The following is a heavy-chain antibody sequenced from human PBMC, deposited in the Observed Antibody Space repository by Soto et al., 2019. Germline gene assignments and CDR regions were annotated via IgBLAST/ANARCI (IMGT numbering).Heavy chain of an antibody. CDR1: GGSFSGYY. V-gene: IGHV4-34*01. D-gene: IGHD5-12*01. Sequence: KPSETLSLTCAVYGGSFSGYYWSWIRQPPGKGLEWIGEINHSGSTNYNPSLKSRVTISVDTSKNQFSLKLSSVTAADTAVYYCARGKKWLRSYYGMDVWGQGTTVTVSS. CDR2: INHSGST. J-gene: IGHJ6*02. CDR3: ARGKKWLRSYYGMDV.